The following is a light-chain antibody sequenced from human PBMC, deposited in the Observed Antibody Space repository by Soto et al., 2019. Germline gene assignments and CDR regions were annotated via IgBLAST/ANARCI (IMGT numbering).Light chain of an antibody. CDR1: QSVSSSY. CDR2: GAS. Sequence: EIVLTQSPGTLSLYTGERATLSCRASQSVSSSYLAWYQQKPGQAPRLLIYGASSRATGIPDRFSGSGSGTDFTLTISRLEPEDFAVYYCQQYGNSPPWTFGQGSMVDVK. J-gene: IGKJ1*01. CDR3: QQYGNSPPWT. V-gene: IGKV3-20*01.